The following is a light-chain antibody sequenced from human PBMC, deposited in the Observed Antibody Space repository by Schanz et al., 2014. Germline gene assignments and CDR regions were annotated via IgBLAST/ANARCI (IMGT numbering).Light chain of an antibody. CDR2: DSS. Sequence: EIVMTQSPATLSVSPGERATLSCRVSQSVSSNLVWYQQKPGQAPRLLIYDSSSRPTGTPARFSGSGSGTDFNLTISGLQPEDFAVYYCQQGGNWPPLTFGGGTKVEI. J-gene: IGKJ4*01. V-gene: IGKV3D-15*01. CDR1: QSVSSN. CDR3: QQGGNWPPLT.